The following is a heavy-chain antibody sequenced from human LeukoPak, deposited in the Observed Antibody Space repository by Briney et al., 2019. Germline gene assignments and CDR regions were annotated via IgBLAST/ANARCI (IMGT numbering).Heavy chain of an antibody. D-gene: IGHD3-10*01. CDR3: ARPGSGSYPKGWFDP. Sequence: GESLNISCKGSGYSFTSYWIGWVRPMPGKGLEWMGIIYPGDSDTRYSPSFQGQVTISADKSISTAYMELSSLRSDDTAVYYCARPGSGSYPKGWFDPWGQGTLVTVSS. CDR1: GYSFTSYW. CDR2: IYPGDSDT. J-gene: IGHJ5*02. V-gene: IGHV5-51*01.